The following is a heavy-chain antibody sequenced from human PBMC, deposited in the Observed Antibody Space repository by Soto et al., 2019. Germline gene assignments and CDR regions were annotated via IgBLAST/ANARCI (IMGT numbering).Heavy chain of an antibody. CDR2: VLNTGDT. V-gene: IGHV4-59*01. CDR3: ARNAYFDS. J-gene: IGHJ4*02. Sequence: SETLSLTCIVSGGSISTYYWSWIRQPPGKGLEWIGYVLNTGDTNYNPSLKSRVTISLDMSKKQFSLNLTSLTAADTAIYYCARNAYFDSWGQGXLVTVSS. CDR1: GGSISTYY.